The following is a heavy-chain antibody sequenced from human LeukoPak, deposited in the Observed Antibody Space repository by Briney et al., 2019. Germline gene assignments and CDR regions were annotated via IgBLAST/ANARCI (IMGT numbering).Heavy chain of an antibody. V-gene: IGHV4-38-2*02. CDR2: IYHSGST. D-gene: IGHD1-20*01. CDR3: ARDHNWNDRGGDFDY. CDR1: GYSISSGYY. J-gene: IGHJ4*02. Sequence: SEPLSLTCTVSGYSISSGYYWGWIRPPPGKGLEWIGSIYHSGSTYYNPSLKSRVTISVDTSKNQFSLKLSSVTAADTAVYYCARDHNWNDRGGDFDYWGQGTLVTVSS.